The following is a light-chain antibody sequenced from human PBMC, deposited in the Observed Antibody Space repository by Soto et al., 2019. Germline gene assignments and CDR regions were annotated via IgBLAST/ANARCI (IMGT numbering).Light chain of an antibody. Sequence: QSVLTQPPSASGSPGQSVTISCTGTTSDVGGYDYVSWYQQHPGKAPKLMIYEVSKRPSGVPDRFSGSKSGSTASLTVSGLQAEDEADYYCSSYAGSNNLVVFGGGTMLTVL. J-gene: IGLJ2*01. V-gene: IGLV2-8*01. CDR2: EVS. CDR1: TSDVGGYDY. CDR3: SSYAGSNNLVV.